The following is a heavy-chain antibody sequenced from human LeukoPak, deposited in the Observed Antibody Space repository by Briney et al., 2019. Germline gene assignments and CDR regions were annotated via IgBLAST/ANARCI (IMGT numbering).Heavy chain of an antibody. D-gene: IGHD6-13*01. J-gene: IGHJ4*02. CDR1: GFTFSRYP. CDR2: ISYDGSNK. CDR3: ARDSAAGDY. Sequence: PGGSLRLSCAASGFTFSRYPMHWVRQAPGKGLEWVAVISYDGSNKYYADSVKGRFTTSRDNSKNTLYLQMNSLRAEDTAVYYCARDSAAGDYWGQGTLVTVSS. V-gene: IGHV3-30-3*01.